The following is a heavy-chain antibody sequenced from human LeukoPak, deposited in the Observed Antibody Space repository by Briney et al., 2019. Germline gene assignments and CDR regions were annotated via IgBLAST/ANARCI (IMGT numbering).Heavy chain of an antibody. D-gene: IGHD3-3*01. CDR1: GGSISSYY. CDR3: AAMEWLPGAYFDY. Sequence: PSETLSLTCTVSGGSISSYYWSWIRQPPGKGLEWIGCIYYSGSTNYNPSLKSRVTISVDTSKNQFSLKLSSVTAADTAAYYCAAMEWLPGAYFDYWGQGTLVTVSS. CDR2: IYYSGST. J-gene: IGHJ4*02. V-gene: IGHV4-59*01.